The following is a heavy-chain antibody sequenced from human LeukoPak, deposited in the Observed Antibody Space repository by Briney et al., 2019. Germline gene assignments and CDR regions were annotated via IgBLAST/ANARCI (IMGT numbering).Heavy chain of an antibody. Sequence: SETLSLTCTVSGGSFSSGDYYWSWIRHPPGKGLEWIGYIYYSGSTSYNPSLKSRLIISINTSKNQFSLRLSSVTAADTAVYYCARVSGSDLFFDYWGQGTLVTVSS. J-gene: IGHJ4*02. CDR2: IYYSGST. V-gene: IGHV4-30-4*01. CDR1: GGSFSSGDYY. D-gene: IGHD2-21*01. CDR3: ARVSGSDLFFDY.